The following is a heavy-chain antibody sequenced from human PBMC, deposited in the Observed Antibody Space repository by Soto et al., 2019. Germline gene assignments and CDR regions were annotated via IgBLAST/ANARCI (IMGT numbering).Heavy chain of an antibody. J-gene: IGHJ6*02. V-gene: IGHV3-48*02. CDR1: GFTFSSYS. Sequence: PGGSLRLSCAASGFTFSSYSMNWVRQAPGKGLEWVSYISSSSSTIYYADSVKGRFTISRDNAKNSLYLQMNSLRDEDTAVYYCARVAGVVMWSRYYYGMDVWGQGTTVNVSS. CDR2: ISSSSSTI. CDR3: ARVAGVVMWSRYYYGMDV. D-gene: IGHD3-3*01.